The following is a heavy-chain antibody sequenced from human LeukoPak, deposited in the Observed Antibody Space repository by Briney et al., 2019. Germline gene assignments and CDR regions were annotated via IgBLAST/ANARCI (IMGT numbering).Heavy chain of an antibody. J-gene: IGHJ4*02. V-gene: IGHV3-43*02. Sequence: GSLRLSCTVSGFTFRDFSMHWVRPAPGKGLQWVGLVSGDGGVTHYPDSVKGRFTISRDNDQNSLYLQMNSLTVEDSAFYYCAKGNNTISFNFDYWGQGTLVTVSS. CDR1: GFTFRDFS. CDR2: VSGDGGVT. CDR3: AKGNNTISFNFDY. D-gene: IGHD2-2*01.